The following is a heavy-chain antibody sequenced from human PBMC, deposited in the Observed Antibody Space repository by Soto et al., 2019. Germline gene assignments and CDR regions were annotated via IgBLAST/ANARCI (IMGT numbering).Heavy chain of an antibody. D-gene: IGHD5-18*01. Sequence: TLSLTCTVSGGSISSGGYYWSWIRQHPGKGLEWIGYIYYSGSTYYNPSLKSRVTIPVDTSKNQFSLKLSSVTAADTAVYYCARVSDTALNWFDPWGQGTLVTVS. J-gene: IGHJ5*02. CDR3: ARVSDTALNWFDP. CDR1: GGSISSGGYY. V-gene: IGHV4-31*03. CDR2: IYYSGST.